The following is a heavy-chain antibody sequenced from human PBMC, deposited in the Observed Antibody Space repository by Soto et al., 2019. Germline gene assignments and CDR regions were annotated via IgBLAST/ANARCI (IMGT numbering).Heavy chain of an antibody. J-gene: IGHJ6*02. CDR3: AKGTGYSSSWSSYYYYYGMDV. D-gene: IGHD6-13*01. Sequence: ESLVICGAASGFTFRSYAMSWVRQAAGKGLEWVSAISGSGGSTYYADSVKGRFTISRDNSKNTLYLQMNSLRAEDTAVYYCAKGTGYSSSWSSYYYYYGMDVWGQGTTVTVSS. CDR2: ISGSGGST. CDR1: GFTFRSYA. V-gene: IGHV3-23*01.